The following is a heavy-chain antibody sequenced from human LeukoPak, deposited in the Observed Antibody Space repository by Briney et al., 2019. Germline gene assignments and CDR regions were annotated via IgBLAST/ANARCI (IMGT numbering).Heavy chain of an antibody. Sequence: SETLSLTCTVSGGSISSCYWSWIRQPPGKGLEWIGYIYYSGSTNYNPSLKSRVTISVDTSKNQFSLKLSSVTAADTAVYYCARANSSSWWYDGNWFDPWGQGTLVTVSS. D-gene: IGHD6-13*01. CDR3: ARANSSSWWYDGNWFDP. CDR2: IYYSGST. J-gene: IGHJ5*02. V-gene: IGHV4-59*01. CDR1: GGSISSCY.